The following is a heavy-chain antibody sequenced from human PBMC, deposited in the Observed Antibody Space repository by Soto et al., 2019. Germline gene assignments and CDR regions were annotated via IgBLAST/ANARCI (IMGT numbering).Heavy chain of an antibody. V-gene: IGHV4-31*01. Sequence: QVQLQESGPGLVKPSQTLSLTCTVSGASMSSGGYYWTWIRQSPGKGLEWIGYIYYSGSTYYNPFLESIVAISLDTSRSPFSLTLHSVTAADTAIYYCARDRHNNFFDPWGQGTLVTVSS. CDR3: ARDRHNNFFDP. D-gene: IGHD6-6*01. J-gene: IGHJ5*02. CDR1: GASMSSGGYY. CDR2: IYYSGST.